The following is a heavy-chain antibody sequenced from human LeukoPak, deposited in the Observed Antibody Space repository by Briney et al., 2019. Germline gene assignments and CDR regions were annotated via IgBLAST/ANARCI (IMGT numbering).Heavy chain of an antibody. V-gene: IGHV1-18*01. CDR1: GYTFTSYP. D-gene: IGHD4-17*01. Sequence: ASVKVSCKASGYTFTSYPITWVRQAPGQGLEWMGWITTYNGNTNYAQKLQGRVTITTDTSTSTACMDLRGLRSDDTAVYYCARGYDYGDYVGDFDYWGQGTLVTVSS. CDR3: ARGYDYGDYVGDFDY. CDR2: ITTYNGNT. J-gene: IGHJ4*02.